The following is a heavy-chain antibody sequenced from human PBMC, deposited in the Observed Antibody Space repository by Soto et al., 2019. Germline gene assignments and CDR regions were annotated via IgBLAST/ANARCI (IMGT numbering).Heavy chain of an antibody. D-gene: IGHD2-15*01. CDR1: GFSSSDID. J-gene: IGHJ6*02. CDR2: IGAARDT. CDR3: ARAYTGRLPRRADYYYALDV. V-gene: IGHV3-13*01. Sequence: GESLRPSCPASGFSSSDIDMHWVRQPPEKGLEWISTIGAARDTYCTGSVKHRFTITRENARNSMFLQMMSVTVWDTAVYYCARAYTGRLPRRADYYYALDVWGQGIMVTVSS.